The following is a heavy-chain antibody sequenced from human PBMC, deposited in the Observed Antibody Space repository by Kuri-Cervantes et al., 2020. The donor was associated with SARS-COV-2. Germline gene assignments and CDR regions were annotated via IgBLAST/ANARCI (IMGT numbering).Heavy chain of an antibody. J-gene: IGHJ4*02. Sequence: GESLKISCKGSGYNFASYWIGWVRQMPGKGLEWMGIIYPGDSETKYSPSFQGQVTISADKSISTAYLQWSSLKASDTAMYYCARRHVDTAMVTTYDDYWGQGTLVTVSS. CDR1: GYNFASYW. CDR3: ARRHVDTAMVTTYDDY. D-gene: IGHD5-18*01. CDR2: IYPGDSET. V-gene: IGHV5-51*01.